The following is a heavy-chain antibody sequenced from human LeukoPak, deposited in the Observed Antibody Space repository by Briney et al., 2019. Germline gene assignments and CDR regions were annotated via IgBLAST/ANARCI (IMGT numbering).Heavy chain of an antibody. Sequence: SETLSLTCTVSGGSINNYYWSWIRQPPGKGLEWIGSIYYTGSTYYNPSLKSRVTISVDTSNNHFSLKLSSVTAADTAVYYCARRKGVGDWCFDLWGRGTLVTVSS. V-gene: IGHV4-59*05. D-gene: IGHD3-16*01. CDR3: ARRKGVGDWCFDL. CDR1: GGSINNYY. CDR2: IYYTGST. J-gene: IGHJ2*01.